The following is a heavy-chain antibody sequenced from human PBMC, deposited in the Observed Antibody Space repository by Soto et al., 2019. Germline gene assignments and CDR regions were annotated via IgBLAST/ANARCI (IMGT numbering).Heavy chain of an antibody. CDR1: GFTFSSYG. Sequence: QVPLVESGGGVVQPGRSLRLSCAASGFTFSSYGMHRVRQAPGKGLEWVAVILNDGSNRYHADSVKDRFTISRDNSKNMLYLQMNSLRAEDTAVYYCARDDEYSGNGMDVWGQGTTVTVS. J-gene: IGHJ6*02. D-gene: IGHD3-10*01. CDR2: ILNDGSNR. V-gene: IGHV3-33*01. CDR3: ARDDEYSGNGMDV.